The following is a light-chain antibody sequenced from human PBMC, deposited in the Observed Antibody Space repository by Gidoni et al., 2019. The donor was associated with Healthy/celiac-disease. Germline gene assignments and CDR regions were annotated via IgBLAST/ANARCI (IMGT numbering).Light chain of an antibody. CDR2: GAS. Sequence: TLSLSPGERATLSCRASQSVSSSYLAWYQQKPGQAPRLLIYGASSRATGIPDRFSGSGSGTDFTLTISRLEPEDFAVYYCQQYGSSPCSFGQGTKLEIK. V-gene: IGKV3-20*01. CDR1: QSVSSSY. CDR3: QQYGSSPCS. J-gene: IGKJ2*04.